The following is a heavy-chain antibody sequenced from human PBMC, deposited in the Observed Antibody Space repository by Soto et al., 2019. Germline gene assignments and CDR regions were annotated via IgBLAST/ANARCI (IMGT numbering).Heavy chain of an antibody. CDR2: IIAIFDIT. CDR3: ARPDEGGYSSNHHYYYALDV. J-gene: IGHJ6*02. Sequence: QVQLVQSGAEVKKPGSSVKVSCKASGGTFRSYSISWVRQAPGQGLEWMGGIIAIFDITNYAQKFQGRVTITADESTSTAYIELSSLGSDDTAVYYCARPDEGGYSSNHHYYYALDVWGQGTTVTV. CDR1: GGTFRSYS. D-gene: IGHD3-22*01. V-gene: IGHV1-69*01.